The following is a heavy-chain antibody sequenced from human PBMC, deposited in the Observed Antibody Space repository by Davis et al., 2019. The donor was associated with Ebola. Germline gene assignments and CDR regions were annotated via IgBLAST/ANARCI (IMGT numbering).Heavy chain of an antibody. D-gene: IGHD6-6*01. Sequence: PGGSLRLSCAASGFTVSSNYMSWVRQAPGKGLEWVSVIYSGGSTYYADSVKGRFTISRDNSKNTLYLQMNSLRAEDTAVYYCARDSSSSSSYYYYYYGMDVWGQGTTVTVSS. CDR1: GFTVSSNY. V-gene: IGHV3-53*01. CDR3: ARDSSSSSSYYYYYYGMDV. CDR2: IYSGGST. J-gene: IGHJ6*02.